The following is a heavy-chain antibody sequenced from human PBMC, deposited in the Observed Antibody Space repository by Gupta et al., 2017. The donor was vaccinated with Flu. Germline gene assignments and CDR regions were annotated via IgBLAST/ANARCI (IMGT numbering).Heavy chain of an antibody. V-gene: IGHV4-39*02. J-gene: IGHJ3*02. CDR1: GDSVNRARYS. CDR2: IYYSGKT. CDR3: ARLCATDTCPRNSFDI. D-gene: IGHD2-15*01. Sequence: QLQFEESGPGLVKPSETLSLICTVSGDSVNRARYSWGWIRQPPGKGPEWLGNIYYSGKTHYNPSLKTRINMSLDTSTNHFSLSLTSVTAADSAIYFCARLCATDTCPRNSFDIWGPGTTVTVSS.